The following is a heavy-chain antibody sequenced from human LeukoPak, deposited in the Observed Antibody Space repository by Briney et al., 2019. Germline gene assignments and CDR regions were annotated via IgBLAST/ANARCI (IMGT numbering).Heavy chain of an antibody. D-gene: IGHD6-19*01. Sequence: SETLSLTCTVSGGSISSYYWSWIRQPPGKGLEWIGYIYYSGSTNYNPSLKSRVTISVDTSKNQFSLKLSSVTAADTAVYYCARGLTVAGTMWYFDYWGQGTLVTVSS. CDR2: IYYSGST. CDR3: ARGLTVAGTMWYFDY. J-gene: IGHJ4*02. V-gene: IGHV4-59*12. CDR1: GGSISSYY.